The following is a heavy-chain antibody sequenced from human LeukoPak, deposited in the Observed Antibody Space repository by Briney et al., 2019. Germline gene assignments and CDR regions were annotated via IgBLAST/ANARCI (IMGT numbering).Heavy chain of an antibody. V-gene: IGHV1-18*01. J-gene: IGHJ1*01. Sequence: ASVKVSCKASGYTFTIYGINWVRQAPGQGLEWMGWISANNGNTNYAQKFQGRVTMTRDTSMSTAYMELKSLRSDDTAVYYCASAPYCSSATCPEYFLHWGQGTLVTVSS. CDR3: ASAPYCSSATCPEYFLH. CDR1: GYTFTIYG. CDR2: ISANNGNT. D-gene: IGHD2-2*01.